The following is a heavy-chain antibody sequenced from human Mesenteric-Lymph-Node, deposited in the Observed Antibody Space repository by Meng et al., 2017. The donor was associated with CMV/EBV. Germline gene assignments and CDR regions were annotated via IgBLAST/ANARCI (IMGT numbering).Heavy chain of an antibody. CDR1: GFTVSSNY. D-gene: IGHD6-13*01. CDR3: ARGPDSSRYYGMDV. J-gene: IGHJ6*02. V-gene: IGHV3-66*02. CDR2: IYSGGAT. Sequence: GGSLRLSCTASGFTVSSNYMSWVRQAPGKGLDWVSIIYSGGATYYADSVKGRFTISRDISKNTLYLQMNSLRAEDTAVYYCARGPDSSRYYGMDVWGQGTTVTVSS.